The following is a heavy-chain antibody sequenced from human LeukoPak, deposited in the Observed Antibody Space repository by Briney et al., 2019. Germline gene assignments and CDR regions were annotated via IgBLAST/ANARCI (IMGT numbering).Heavy chain of an antibody. CDR1: GFTFSSNG. Sequence: GGSLRLSCAASGFTFSSNGMHWVRQAPGKGLEWVAFIRYDGSNKYYADSVKGRFTISRDNSKNTLYLQMNSLRAEDTAVYYCAKMSYDFWSGFGYWGQGTLVTVSS. CDR3: AKMSYDFWSGFGY. CDR2: IRYDGSNK. V-gene: IGHV3-30*02. D-gene: IGHD3-3*01. J-gene: IGHJ4*02.